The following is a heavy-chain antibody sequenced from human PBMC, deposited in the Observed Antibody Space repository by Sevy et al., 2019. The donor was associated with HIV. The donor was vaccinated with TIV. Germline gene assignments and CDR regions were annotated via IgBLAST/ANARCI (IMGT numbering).Heavy chain of an antibody. J-gene: IGHJ4*02. CDR3: AKAGIAYCGGDCYGPYY. CDR2: ISGSGGST. V-gene: IGHV3-23*01. Sequence: GGSLRLSCAASGFTFSSYAMSWVRQAPGKGLEWVSAISGSGGSTYYADSGKGRFTISRDNSKNTLYLQMNSLRAEDTAVYYCAKAGIAYCGGDCYGPYYWGQGTLVTVSS. D-gene: IGHD2-21*02. CDR1: GFTFSSYA.